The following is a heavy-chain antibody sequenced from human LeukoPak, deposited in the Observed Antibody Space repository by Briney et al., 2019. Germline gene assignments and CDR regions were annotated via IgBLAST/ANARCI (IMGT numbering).Heavy chain of an antibody. CDR2: INPNSGGT. CDR1: GYTFTGYY. Sequence: ASVKVSCKASGYTFTGYYMHWVRQAPGQGLEWMGWINPNSGGTNYAQKFQGRVTMTRDTSISTPYMELSRLRSDDTAVYYCAKTIIAARNVYDYWGQGTLVTVSS. V-gene: IGHV1-2*02. D-gene: IGHD6-6*01. J-gene: IGHJ4*02. CDR3: AKTIIAARNVYDY.